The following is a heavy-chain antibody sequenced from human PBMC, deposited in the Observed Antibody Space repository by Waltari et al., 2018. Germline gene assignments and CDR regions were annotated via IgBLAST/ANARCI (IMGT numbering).Heavy chain of an antibody. J-gene: IGHJ4*02. V-gene: IGHV4-30-4*08. D-gene: IGHD1-20*01. CDR2: IYYTGRT. CDR1: GGSISRGDYY. Sequence: QVQLQESGPGLMKPSQTLSLTCTVSGGSISRGDYYWSWIRQPPGRGLEWIGYIYYTGRTYYNPSLKSRVAMSVDTSKNQFSLKLSSVTAADTAVYYCARFLTGNYFDYWGQGTLVPVSS. CDR3: ARFLTGNYFDY.